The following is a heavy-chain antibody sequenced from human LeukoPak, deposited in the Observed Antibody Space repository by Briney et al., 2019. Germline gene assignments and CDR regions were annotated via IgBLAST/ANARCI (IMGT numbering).Heavy chain of an antibody. CDR2: IYYSGST. Sequence: SETLSLTCTVSSRSISSYYWSWIRQPPGKGLECIGYIYYSGSTKYNPSLKSRVTISVDTSKNQSSLKLSSVTAADTAVYYCARWDCSSTSCYIGYWGQGTLVTVSS. D-gene: IGHD2-2*02. CDR3: ARWDCSSTSCYIGY. V-gene: IGHV4-59*01. CDR1: SRSISSYY. J-gene: IGHJ4*02.